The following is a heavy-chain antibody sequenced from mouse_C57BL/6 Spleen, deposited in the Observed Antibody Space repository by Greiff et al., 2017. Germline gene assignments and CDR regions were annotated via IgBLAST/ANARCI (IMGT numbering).Heavy chain of an antibody. CDR3: ARGNYVGY. V-gene: IGHV1-42*01. CDR2: INPSTGGT. CDR1: GYSFTDYY. Sequence: VQLQQSGPELVKPGASVKISCKASGYSFTDYYMNWVKQSPETSLEWIGEINPSTGGTTYNQKFKTKATLTVDKSSSTAYMQLKSLTSEDSAVYYCARGNYVGYWGQGTTLTVSS. J-gene: IGHJ2*01.